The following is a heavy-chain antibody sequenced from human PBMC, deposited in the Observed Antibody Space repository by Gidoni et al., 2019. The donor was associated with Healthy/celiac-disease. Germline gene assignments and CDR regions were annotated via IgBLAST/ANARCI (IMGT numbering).Heavy chain of an antibody. D-gene: IGHD4-17*01. CDR1: GGSISSSSYY. CDR2: IYYSGST. Sequence: QLQLQESGPGLVKPSETLSLTCTVSGGSISSSSYYWGWIRQPPGKGLEWIGSIYYSGSTYYNPSLKSRVTISVDTSKNQFSLKLSSVTAADTAVYYCARLGLRYYYYYGMDVWGQGTTVTVSS. J-gene: IGHJ6*02. CDR3: ARLGLRYYYYYGMDV. V-gene: IGHV4-39*01.